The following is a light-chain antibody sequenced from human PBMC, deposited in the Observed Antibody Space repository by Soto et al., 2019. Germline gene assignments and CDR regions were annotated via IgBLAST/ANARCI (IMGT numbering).Light chain of an antibody. CDR2: GAS. Sequence: IVMTHSPATLSVSPGEIATLSCRASHSVNIYLAWYQQKPGQAPRLLIFGASSRATGIPARFSGSGSGTEFNLTISSLQSEDFAVYFCQQYDDWLRLTFGGGTKV. CDR1: HSVNIY. V-gene: IGKV3D-15*01. J-gene: IGKJ4*01. CDR3: QQYDDWLRLT.